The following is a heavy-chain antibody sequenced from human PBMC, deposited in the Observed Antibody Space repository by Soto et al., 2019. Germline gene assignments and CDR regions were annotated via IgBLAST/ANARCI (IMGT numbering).Heavy chain of an antibody. CDR1: GDSISSYY. CDR3: ARGPGWSDEYFQD. CDR2: IYHSGST. V-gene: IGHV4-59*01. Sequence: PSETLSLTCTVSGDSISSYYWNWIRQPPGKGLEWIGYIYHSGSTNYNPSLKSRVTISVDTSKNQFSLKLSSVTAADTAVYYCARGPGWSDEYFQDWGQGTMFTVSS. J-gene: IGHJ1*01. D-gene: IGHD3-3*01.